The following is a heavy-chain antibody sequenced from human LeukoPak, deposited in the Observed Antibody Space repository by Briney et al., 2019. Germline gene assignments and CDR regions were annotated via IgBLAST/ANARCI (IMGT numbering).Heavy chain of an antibody. CDR2: INPSGGST. J-gene: IGHJ4*02. D-gene: IGHD6-19*01. Sequence: ASVKVSCKASGYTFTSYYMHWVRQAPGQGLEWMGIINPSGGSTSYAQKFQGRVTMTRDTSTSTVYLELSSLRSEDTAVYYCARVYSSGFIGYWGQGTLVTVSS. V-gene: IGHV1-46*01. CDR3: ARVYSSGFIGY. CDR1: GYTFTSYY.